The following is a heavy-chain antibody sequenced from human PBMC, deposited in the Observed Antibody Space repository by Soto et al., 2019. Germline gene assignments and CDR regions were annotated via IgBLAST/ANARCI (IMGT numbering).Heavy chain of an antibody. D-gene: IGHD3-3*01. J-gene: IGHJ5*02. V-gene: IGHV4-34*01. CDR3: ARWTLFGVAQTQFDP. CDR1: GGSFSGYY. Sequence: QVQLQQWGAGLLKPSETLSLTCAVYGGSFSGYYWSWIRQPPGKGLEWIGEINHSGSTNYNPSLKSRVTISVDTSKNQFSLKLSSVTAADTAVYYCARWTLFGVAQTQFDPWGQGTLVTVSS. CDR2: INHSGST.